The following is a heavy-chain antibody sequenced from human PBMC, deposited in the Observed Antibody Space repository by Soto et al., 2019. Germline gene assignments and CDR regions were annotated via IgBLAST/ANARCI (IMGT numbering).Heavy chain of an antibody. D-gene: IGHD6-6*01. CDR3: ARGPLDFRYSSSPGFDY. CDR1: GGSFSGYY. Sequence: SETLSLTCAVYGGSFSGYYWSWIRQPPGKGLEWIGEINHSGSTNYNPSLKSRVTISVDTSKNQFSLKLSSVTAADTAVYYCARGPLDFRYSSSPGFDYWGQGTLVTVSS. V-gene: IGHV4-34*01. J-gene: IGHJ4*02. CDR2: INHSGST.